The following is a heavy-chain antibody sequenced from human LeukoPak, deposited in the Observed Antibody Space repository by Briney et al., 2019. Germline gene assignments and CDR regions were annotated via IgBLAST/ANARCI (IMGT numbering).Heavy chain of an antibody. CDR2: MNPNSGNT. Sequence: ASVRVSCKASGYTFTSYDINWVRQATGQGLEWMGWMNPNSGNTGYAQKLQGRVTMTTDTSTSTAYMELRSLRSDDTAVYYCARESGGGSYYDYVWGSYRPTNFDYWGQGTLVTVSS. D-gene: IGHD3-16*02. V-gene: IGHV1-8*01. CDR1: GYTFTSYD. J-gene: IGHJ4*02. CDR3: ARESGGGSYYDYVWGSYRPTNFDY.